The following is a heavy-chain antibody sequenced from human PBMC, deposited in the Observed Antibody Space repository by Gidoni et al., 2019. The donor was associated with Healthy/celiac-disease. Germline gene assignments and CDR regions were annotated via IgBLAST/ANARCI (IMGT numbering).Heavy chain of an antibody. CDR3: TRASPVTGDRDPDY. D-gene: IGHD7-27*01. CDR2: IRSKANSYAT. CDR1: GFTFGGSA. V-gene: IGHV3-73*02. J-gene: IGHJ4*02. Sequence: EVQLVESGGGLVQPGGSLKLACAASGFTFGGSAMPWVRQASGKGLDGVGRIRSKANSYATAYAASVKGRFTISRDDSKNTAYLQMNSLKTEDTAVYYCTRASPVTGDRDPDYWGQGTLVTVSS.